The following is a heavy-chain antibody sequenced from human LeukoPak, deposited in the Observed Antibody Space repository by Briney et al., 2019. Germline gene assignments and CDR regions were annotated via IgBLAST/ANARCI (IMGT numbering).Heavy chain of an antibody. CDR3: ARDLEVRGTMDV. Sequence: ASVKVSCKASGYTFTSYAMHWVRQAPGQRLEWMGWINAGNGNTKYSQKFQGRVTIARDTSASTAYMERSSLRSEDTAVYYCARDLEVRGTMDVWGKGTTVTVSS. D-gene: IGHD3-10*01. V-gene: IGHV1-3*01. J-gene: IGHJ6*04. CDR2: INAGNGNT. CDR1: GYTFTSYA.